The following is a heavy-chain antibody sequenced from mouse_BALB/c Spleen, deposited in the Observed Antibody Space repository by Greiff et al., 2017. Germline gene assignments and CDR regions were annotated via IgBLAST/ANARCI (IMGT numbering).Heavy chain of an antibody. CDR2: INPGSGGT. CDR3: ARTLTEYYAMDY. Sequence: QVQLKESGAELVRPGTSVKVSCKASGYAFTNYLIEWVKQRPGQGLEWIGVINPGSGGTNYNEKFKGKATLTADKSSSTAYMQLSSLTSDDSAVYFCARTLTEYYAMDYWGQGTSVTVSS. J-gene: IGHJ4*01. CDR1: GYAFTNYL. D-gene: IGHD4-1*01. V-gene: IGHV1-54*01.